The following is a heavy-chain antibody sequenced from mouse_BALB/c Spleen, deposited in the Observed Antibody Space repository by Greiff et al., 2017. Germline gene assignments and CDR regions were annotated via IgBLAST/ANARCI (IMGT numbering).Heavy chain of an antibody. D-gene: IGHD1-2*01. CDR2: INPDSSTI. V-gene: IGHV4-1*02. CDR1: GFDFSRYW. Sequence: EVKLMESGGGLVQPGGSLKLSCAASGFDFSRYWMSWVRQAPGKGLEWIGEINPDSSTINYTPSLKDKFIISRDNAKNTLYLQMSKVRSEDTALYYCARPILRLRPFAYWGQGTLVTVSA. J-gene: IGHJ3*01. CDR3: ARPILRLRPFAY.